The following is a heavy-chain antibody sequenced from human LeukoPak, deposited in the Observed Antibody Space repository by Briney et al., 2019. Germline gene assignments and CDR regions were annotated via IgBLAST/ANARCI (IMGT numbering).Heavy chain of an antibody. CDR3: ARHSGLLRYFDWGWFDP. CDR1: GGSISSGDYY. CDR2: IYYSGST. D-gene: IGHD3-9*01. V-gene: IGHV4-30-4*01. Sequence: PSQTLSLTCTVSGGSISSGDYYWSWIRQPPGKGLEWIGYIYYSGSTYYNPSLKSRVTISVDTSKNQFSLKLSSVTAADTAVYYCARHSGLLRYFDWGWFDPWGREPWSPSPQ. J-gene: IGHJ5*02.